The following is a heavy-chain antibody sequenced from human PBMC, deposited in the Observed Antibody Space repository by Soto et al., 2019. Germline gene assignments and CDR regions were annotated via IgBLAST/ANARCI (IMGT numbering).Heavy chain of an antibody. J-gene: IGHJ4*02. Sequence: SVKVSCKSSGGVFSSFGLSWVRQAPGQGLEWMGGIIPIFGSANYAQKFQGRVTITADDSTSTVYMELRSLRSEDTALYYCARGRGNSAVITTFDYWGQGTLVTVSS. D-gene: IGHD3-16*01. V-gene: IGHV1-69*13. CDR2: IIPIFGSA. CDR1: GGVFSSFG. CDR3: ARGRGNSAVITTFDY.